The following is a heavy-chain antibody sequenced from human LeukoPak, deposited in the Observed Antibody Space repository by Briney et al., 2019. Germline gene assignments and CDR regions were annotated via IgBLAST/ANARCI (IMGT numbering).Heavy chain of an antibody. Sequence: ASVKVSCKASGYSFTTYGISWVRQAPGQELEWMGWISTYNGNTKYAQKLQGRVTMTTDTSTSTASMELRSLRSDDTAVYYCARGEDIVATTSGYYYGMDVWGQGTTVTVSS. CDR1: GYSFTTYG. V-gene: IGHV1-18*01. D-gene: IGHD5-12*01. CDR2: ISTYNGNT. J-gene: IGHJ6*02. CDR3: ARGEDIVATTSGYYYGMDV.